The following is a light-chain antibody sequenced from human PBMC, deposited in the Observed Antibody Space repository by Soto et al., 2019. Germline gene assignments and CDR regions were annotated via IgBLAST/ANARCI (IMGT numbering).Light chain of an antibody. Sequence: DIQLTQSPSFLSASVGDRVTITCRASQGISSYLAWYQQKPGKAPNLLIYAASTLPSGVPSRFSGSGSGTEFTLTISSLQPEDFATYYCQQLNSYPYTFGQGTKLEIK. CDR1: QGISSY. CDR3: QQLNSYPYT. V-gene: IGKV1-9*01. CDR2: AAS. J-gene: IGKJ2*01.